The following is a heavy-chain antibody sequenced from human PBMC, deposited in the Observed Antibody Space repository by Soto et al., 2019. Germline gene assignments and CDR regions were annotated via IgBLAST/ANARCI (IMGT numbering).Heavy chain of an antibody. J-gene: IGHJ4*02. CDR1: GFTFRTYA. CDR2: ISYDGSNE. V-gene: IGHV3-30-3*01. CDR3: ARGSAGHYISGTRLD. Sequence: QVQVVESGGGVVQPGRSLRLSCAASGFTFRTYAMHWVRQAPGKGLAWVAVISYDGSNEYYVDSVKGRFTISRDNSKNTLYLQMNSLREEDTAVYYCARGSAGHYISGTRLDWGQGTLVTVSS. D-gene: IGHD3-10*01.